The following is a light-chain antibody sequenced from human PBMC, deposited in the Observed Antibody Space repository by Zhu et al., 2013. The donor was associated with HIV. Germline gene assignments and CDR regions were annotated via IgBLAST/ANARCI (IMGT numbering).Light chain of an antibody. CDR2: EIN. Sequence: QSALTQPPSVSGSPGQSVTIPCTGTSGDIGKYHRISWFQQPPGTAPKLIIYEINNRPSGVPDRFSGSKSGNTASLTISGLQTEDEADYYCSSYTTSNSVVFGGGTRLTV. J-gene: IGLJ3*02. V-gene: IGLV2-18*02. CDR3: SSYTTSNSVV. CDR1: SGDIGKYHR.